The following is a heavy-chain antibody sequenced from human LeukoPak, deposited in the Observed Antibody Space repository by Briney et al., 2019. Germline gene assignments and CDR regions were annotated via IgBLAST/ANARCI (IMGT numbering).Heavy chain of an antibody. D-gene: IGHD6-13*01. CDR3: ARARSAAGNSDY. CDR1: GGSISSGGYY. CDR2: IYYSGST. J-gene: IGHJ4*02. Sequence: PSQTLSLTCTVSGGSISSGGYYWSWIRQHPGRGLEWIGYIYYSGSTYYNPSLKSRVTISADTSKNQFSLTLSSVTAADTAVYYCARARSAAGNSDYWGQGTLVTVSS. V-gene: IGHV4-31*03.